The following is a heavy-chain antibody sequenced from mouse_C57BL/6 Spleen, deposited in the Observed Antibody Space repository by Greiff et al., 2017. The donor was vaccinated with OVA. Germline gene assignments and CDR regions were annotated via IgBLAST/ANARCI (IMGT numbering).Heavy chain of an antibody. Sequence: QVQLQQSGAELMKPGASVKLSCKATGYTFTGYWIEWVKQRPGHGLEWIGEILPGSGSTNYNEKFKGKATLTADTSSNTAYMQLSSLTTEDSAIYYFAREVSTAVSGYGDYWGQGTSVTVAS. J-gene: IGHJ4*01. V-gene: IGHV1-9*01. CDR3: AREVSTAVSGYGDY. CDR2: ILPGSGST. CDR1: GYTFTGYW. D-gene: IGHD1-1*01.